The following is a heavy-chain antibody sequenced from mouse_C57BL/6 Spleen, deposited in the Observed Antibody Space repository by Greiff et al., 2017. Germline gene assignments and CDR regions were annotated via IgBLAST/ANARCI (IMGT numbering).Heavy chain of an antibody. Sequence: QVQLQQPGAELVRPGSSVKLSCKASGYTFTSYWMHWVKQRPIQGLEWIGNIDPSDSTTHYNQTFKDKATLTVDKSSSTYYMQVSSLTSEDSAVYYCASSDYSNCDAMDYWGQGTSVTVSS. CDR2: IDPSDSTT. CDR1: GYTFTSYW. V-gene: IGHV1-52*01. CDR3: ASSDYSNCDAMDY. D-gene: IGHD2-5*01. J-gene: IGHJ4*01.